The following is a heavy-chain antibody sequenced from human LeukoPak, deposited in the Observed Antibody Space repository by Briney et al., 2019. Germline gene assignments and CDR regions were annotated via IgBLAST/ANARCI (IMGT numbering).Heavy chain of an antibody. CDR1: GFTFSSYS. CDR3: ARGQEVGRVVIPIEY. D-gene: IGHD3-3*01. J-gene: IGHJ4*02. CDR2: ISSSGSNI. Sequence: GGSLRLSCAASGFTFSSYSMTWVRQAPGKGLEWVSYISSSGSNIYYADSVNGRFTISRDNAKHSQYLLMNTSRAEETAVYYGARGQEVGRVVIPIEYWGEGTLVTVSP. V-gene: IGHV3-21*01.